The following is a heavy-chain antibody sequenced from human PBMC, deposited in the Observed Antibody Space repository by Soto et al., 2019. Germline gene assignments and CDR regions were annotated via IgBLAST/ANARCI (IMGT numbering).Heavy chain of an antibody. J-gene: IGHJ4*02. Sequence: QVQLVQSGAEVKKPGASVKVSCKASGYTFTSYDINWVRQATGQGLEWMGWMNPNSGNTGYAQKCQGRVHMARNNYISTADMELSSLRSEDTGVYYCARGEEYNWNDVQVDYWGQGTLVTVSS. CDR3: ARGEEYNWNDVQVDY. D-gene: IGHD1-1*01. V-gene: IGHV1-8*01. CDR2: MNPNSGNT. CDR1: GYTFTSYD.